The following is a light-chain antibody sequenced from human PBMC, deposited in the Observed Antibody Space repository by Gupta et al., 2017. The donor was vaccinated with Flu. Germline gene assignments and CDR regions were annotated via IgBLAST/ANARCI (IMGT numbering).Light chain of an antibody. CDR1: SSDVGGYNY. CDR3: SSYTDSRPWV. Sequence: QSVLTQPAPVSGSPGQSTTISCTGTSSDVGGYNYVSWYQQHPGTAPKLVIYEVTNRPSGVSNRVSGSESGHTASLTISELQAEDEDDYYCSSYTDSRPWVFGGGTKLAVL. CDR2: EVT. V-gene: IGLV2-14*01. J-gene: IGLJ2*01.